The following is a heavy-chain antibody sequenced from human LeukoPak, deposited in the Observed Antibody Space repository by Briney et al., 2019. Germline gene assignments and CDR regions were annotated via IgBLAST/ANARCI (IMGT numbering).Heavy chain of an antibody. D-gene: IGHD4-17*01. CDR1: GDSMSDYF. CDR3: AAMTTVTVYSYFFDS. V-gene: IGHV4-59*01. CDR2: AADSGST. Sequence: SETLSLTCTVSGDSMSDYFWTWIRQPPGKGLEWIGYAADSGSTNYNPSLKSRVTISVDSSTNHFSLRLTSVTAADTAIYYCAAMTTVTVYSYFFDSWGQGTLLTVSS. J-gene: IGHJ4*02.